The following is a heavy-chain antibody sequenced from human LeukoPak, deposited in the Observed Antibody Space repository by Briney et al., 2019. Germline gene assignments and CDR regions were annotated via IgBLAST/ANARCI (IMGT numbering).Heavy chain of an antibody. V-gene: IGHV4-61*01. J-gene: IGHJ4*02. Sequence: SETLSLTCTVSGGSASSGIYYWSWTRQPPGKGLEWIGYIYYSGSTNYNPSLKSRVTISVDTSKNQFSLKLSSVTAADTAVYYCARDEFSYFDYWGQGTLVTVSS. CDR3: ARDEFSYFDY. CDR1: GGSASSGIYY. CDR2: IYYSGST.